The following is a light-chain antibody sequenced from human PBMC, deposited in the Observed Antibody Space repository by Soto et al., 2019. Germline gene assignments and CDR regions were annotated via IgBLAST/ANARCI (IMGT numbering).Light chain of an antibody. CDR3: CSYAGDYMFV. V-gene: IGLV2-23*01. J-gene: IGLJ1*01. CDR1: NSALGSYNL. Sequence: QSALTQPASVSGSPGQSITISCTGTNSALGSYNLVSWFQQHPGKVPKVMIYEGTNRPSGVSDRFSGSKSDNTASRTISGRQAEDEGDYYCCSYAGDYMFVFGTGTKLTVL. CDR2: EGT.